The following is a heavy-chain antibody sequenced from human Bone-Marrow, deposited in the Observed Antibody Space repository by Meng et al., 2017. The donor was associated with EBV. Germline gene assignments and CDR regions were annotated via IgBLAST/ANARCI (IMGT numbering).Heavy chain of an antibody. V-gene: IGHV3-53*01. J-gene: IGHJ4*02. CDR2: IYSGGST. Sequence: EVQLVESGGGVIQPGGSLSLSCAASGFSVNNNYMTWVRQAPGKGLEWVSVIYSGGSTYYADSVKGRFTISRDNSKNTLYLQMNTLRAEDTAVYYCARGSSSSLRFEDYWGQGTLVTVSS. D-gene: IGHD6-6*01. CDR3: ARGSSSSLRFEDY. CDR1: GFSVNNNY.